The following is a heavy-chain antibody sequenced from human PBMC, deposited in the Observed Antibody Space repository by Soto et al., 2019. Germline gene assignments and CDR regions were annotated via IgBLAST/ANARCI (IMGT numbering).Heavy chain of an antibody. CDR2: IIPGFAIT. J-gene: IGHJ4*02. V-gene: IGHV1-69*01. Sequence: QVQLVQSGAEVKKPGASVKVSCSASGDTFSCYGISWVRQAPGQGLEWLGGIIPGFAITKYAQKFQGRITFTSDESSPPTYMDLGSLSSEDTAVYYCARAKFHFESAGSSCTTHFDRWGPGTPVTVSS. D-gene: IGHD1-1*01. CDR1: GDTFSCYG. CDR3: ARAKFHFESAGSSCTTHFDR.